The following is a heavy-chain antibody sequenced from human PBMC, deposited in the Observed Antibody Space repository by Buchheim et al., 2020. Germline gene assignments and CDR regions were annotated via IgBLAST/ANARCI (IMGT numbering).Heavy chain of an antibody. CDR1: GFTFSSYA. Sequence: VQLVESGGGLVQPGRSLRLSCAASGFTFSSYAMHWVRQAPGKGLEWVAVISYDGSNKYYADSVKGRFTISRDNSKNTLYLQMNSLRAEDTAVYYCARDTESVGLLDYWGQGTL. CDR3: ARDTESVGLLDY. D-gene: IGHD1-26*01. CDR2: ISYDGSNK. J-gene: IGHJ4*02. V-gene: IGHV3-30-3*01.